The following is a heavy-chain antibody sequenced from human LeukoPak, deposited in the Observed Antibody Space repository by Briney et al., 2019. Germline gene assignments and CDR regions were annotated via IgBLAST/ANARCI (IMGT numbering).Heavy chain of an antibody. CDR2: INPNSGGT. V-gene: IGHV1-2*02. Sequence: GASVKVSCKASGYTFTGYYMHWVRQAPGQGLEWMGWINPNSGGTNYAQKFQGRVTMTRDTSISTAYMELSRLRSDDTAVYYCARVYCSSTSCYVGFDYWGQGTLVTVSS. CDR3: ARVYCSSTSCYVGFDY. D-gene: IGHD2-2*01. J-gene: IGHJ4*02. CDR1: GYTFTGYY.